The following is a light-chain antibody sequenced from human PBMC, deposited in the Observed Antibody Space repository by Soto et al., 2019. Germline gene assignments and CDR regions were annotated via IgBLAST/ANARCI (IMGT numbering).Light chain of an antibody. CDR1: VLAKKY. Sequence: SYELTLPSSVSVSPGQTARITCSGDVLAKKYARWFQQKPGQAPVLVIYKDSERPSGIPERFSGSSSGTTVTLTISGAQVADEADYYCYSAADNNLLFGGGTKVTVL. J-gene: IGLJ2*01. CDR3: YSAADNNLL. CDR2: KDS. V-gene: IGLV3-27*01.